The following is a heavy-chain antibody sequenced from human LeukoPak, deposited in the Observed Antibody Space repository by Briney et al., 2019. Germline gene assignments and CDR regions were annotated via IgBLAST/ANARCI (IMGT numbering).Heavy chain of an antibody. CDR1: GGSISGYY. J-gene: IGHJ4*02. CDR2: IYYSGST. V-gene: IGHV4-59*01. Sequence: SETLSLTCTVSGGSISGYYWNWIRQPPGKGLEWLGYIYYSGSTNYNPSLKSRVTISVDTSKKQFSLKLSSVTAADTAVYYCARSWGSSSWNFDSWGQGTLVTVSS. D-gene: IGHD6-13*01. CDR3: ARSWGSSSWNFDS.